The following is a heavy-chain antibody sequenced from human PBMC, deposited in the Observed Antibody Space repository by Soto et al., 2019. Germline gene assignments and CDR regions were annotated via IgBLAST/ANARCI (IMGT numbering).Heavy chain of an antibody. D-gene: IGHD4-4*01. V-gene: IGHV3-30-3*01. CDR3: VRGGYSSSWERLDP. Sequence: GGSLRLSCTASGSTFPNYPMHWVRQAPDKGLEWVAVISHDGVTKNSADSVKGRFTISRDNSGNTLYLQMNSLRIEDTAMYYCVRGGYSSSWERLDPWGQGTLVTVSS. CDR1: GSTFPNYP. J-gene: IGHJ5*02. CDR2: ISHDGVTK.